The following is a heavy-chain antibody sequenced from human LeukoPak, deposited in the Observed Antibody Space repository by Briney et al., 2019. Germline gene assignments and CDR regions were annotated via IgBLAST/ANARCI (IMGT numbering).Heavy chain of an antibody. Sequence: PGGSLTLFCGPSGFMISRWAVTGVRQAPGKGLESVSAISKSGGSTYYADSLKGRFTISRDNSKNTLYLQINSRRAEDTAVYYCANIRECYYYGRDVWDRGTTVTVSS. CDR2: ISKSGGST. CDR3: ANIRECYYYGRDV. CDR1: GFMISRWA. J-gene: IGHJ6*02. V-gene: IGHV3-23*01. D-gene: IGHD3-3*02.